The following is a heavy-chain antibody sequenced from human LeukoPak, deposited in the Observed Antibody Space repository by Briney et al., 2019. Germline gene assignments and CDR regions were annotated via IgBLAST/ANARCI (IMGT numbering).Heavy chain of an antibody. J-gene: IGHJ4*02. CDR3: ARDLTHRRNYDNSGYQIVSAF. CDR2: ISAYNGNT. D-gene: IGHD3-22*01. V-gene: IGHV1-18*01. Sequence: ASVKVSCKASGGTFSNYGISWVRQAPGQGLECMGWISAYNGNTKYVQKFQGRVTMTTDTSTSTAYMELRSLRSDDTAVYYCARDLTHRRNYDNSGYQIVSAFWGQGTLVTVSS. CDR1: GGTFSNYG.